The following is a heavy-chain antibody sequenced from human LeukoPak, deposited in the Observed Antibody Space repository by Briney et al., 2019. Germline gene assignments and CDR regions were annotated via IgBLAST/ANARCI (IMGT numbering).Heavy chain of an antibody. Sequence: GGSLRLSCTVSGFTVSSNSMSWVRQAPGKELEWVSFIYSAGSTHYSDSVKGRFTISIDNSKNTLYLQMNSLRAEDTAVYYCARRAGAYTHPYDYWGQGTLVTVS. J-gene: IGHJ4*02. V-gene: IGHV3-53*01. CDR2: IYSAGST. CDR1: GFTVSSNS. D-gene: IGHD3-16*01. CDR3: ARRAGAYTHPYDY.